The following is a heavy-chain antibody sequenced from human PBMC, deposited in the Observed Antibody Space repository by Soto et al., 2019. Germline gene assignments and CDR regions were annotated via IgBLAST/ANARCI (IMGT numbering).Heavy chain of an antibody. CDR1: GGSISSGGYY. V-gene: IGHV4-31*03. Sequence: SSETLSLTCTVSGGSISSGGYYWSWIRQHPGKGLEWIGYIYYSGSTYYNPSLKSRVTISVDTSKNQFSLKLSSVTAADTAVYYCARDPLDYGEGYWGQGTLVTVSS. J-gene: IGHJ4*02. CDR3: ARDPLDYGEGY. CDR2: IYYSGST. D-gene: IGHD4-17*01.